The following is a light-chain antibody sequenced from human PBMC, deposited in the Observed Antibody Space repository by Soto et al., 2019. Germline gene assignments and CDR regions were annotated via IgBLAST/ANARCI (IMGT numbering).Light chain of an antibody. CDR3: QHYNNQPLT. V-gene: IGKV3-11*01. J-gene: IGKJ4*01. Sequence: ETALTQSPATLSLSPGERATLSCRASQSVSSYLAWYQQKPGQAPRLLIYDASNRATGIPARFSGSGSGTDFTLTISSLEPADFAVYYCQHYNNQPLTFGGGTKVDIK. CDR1: QSVSSY. CDR2: DAS.